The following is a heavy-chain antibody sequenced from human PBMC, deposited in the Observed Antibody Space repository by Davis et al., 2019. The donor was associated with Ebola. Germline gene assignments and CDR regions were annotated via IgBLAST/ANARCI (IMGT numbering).Heavy chain of an antibody. J-gene: IGHJ4*02. V-gene: IGHV3-74*01. CDR2: INSDGSST. CDR1: GFTFSSYA. Sequence: GESLKISCAASGFTFSSYAMSWVRQAPGKGLVWVSRINSDGSSTSYADSVKGRFTISRDNAKNTLYLQMNNLRVEDTAVYYCATLPGYYWGQGTLVTVSS. D-gene: IGHD1-26*01. CDR3: ATLPGYY.